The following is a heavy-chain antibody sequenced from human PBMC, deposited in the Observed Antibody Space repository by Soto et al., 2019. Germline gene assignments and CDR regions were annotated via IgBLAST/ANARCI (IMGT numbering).Heavy chain of an antibody. J-gene: IGHJ4*02. V-gene: IGHV4-4*02. CDR3: ATSQLGEYFDN. CDR1: GDSISSSLW. Sequence: PSETLSLTCDVSGDSISSSLWWSWVRQTPGKGLEWIGEIYHSGSINYNPSLKSRVTISADRSKNQFSLTLTAVTAADTAVYYCATSQLGEYFDNWGQGTLVTVPS. CDR2: IYHSGSI. D-gene: IGHD1-1*01.